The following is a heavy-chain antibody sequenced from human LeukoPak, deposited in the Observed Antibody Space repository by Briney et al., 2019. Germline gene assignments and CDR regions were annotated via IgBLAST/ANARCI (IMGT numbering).Heavy chain of an antibody. D-gene: IGHD5-24*01. J-gene: IGHJ4*02. CDR3: ARGHDERPIRLEVAHY. V-gene: IGHV3-66*01. Sequence: GGSLRLSCAASGFIVSSNYMSWVRQAPGKGLEWVSIIYGGNTYYADSVKGRFTISRDNSKNTLFLQMNSLRAEDTAVYFCARGHDERPIRLEVAHYWGQGTLVTVSS. CDR1: GFIVSSNY. CDR2: IYGGNT.